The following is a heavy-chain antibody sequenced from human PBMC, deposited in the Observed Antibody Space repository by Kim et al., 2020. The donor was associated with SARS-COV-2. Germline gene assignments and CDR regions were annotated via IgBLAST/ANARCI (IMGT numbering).Heavy chain of an antibody. J-gene: IGHJ4*02. V-gene: IGHV4-30-4*01. D-gene: IGHD2-15*01. CDR3: ARGRDCSGGSCYFDY. CDR1: GGSISSGDYY. Sequence: SETLSLTCTVSGGSISSGDYYWSWIRQPPGKGLEWIGYIYYSGSTYYNPSLKSRVTISVDTSKNQFSPKLSSVTAADTAVYYCARGRDCSGGSCYFDYWGQGTLVTVSS. CDR2: IYYSGST.